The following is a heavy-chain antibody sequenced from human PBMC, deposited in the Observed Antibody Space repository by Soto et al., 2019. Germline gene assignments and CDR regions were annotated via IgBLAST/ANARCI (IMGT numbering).Heavy chain of an antibody. V-gene: IGHV1-8*01. CDR3: ARDQGHNWDLDY. J-gene: IGHJ4*02. CDR2: MNPNSGNT. Sequence: ASVKVSCKASGYSFTSYDINLVRQATGQGLEWMGWMNPNSGNTGYAQKFQGRVTMTRNTSISTAYMALSSLRSEDPAVYYCARDQGHNWDLDYWGQGTQVTVSS. CDR1: GYSFTSYD. D-gene: IGHD1-20*01.